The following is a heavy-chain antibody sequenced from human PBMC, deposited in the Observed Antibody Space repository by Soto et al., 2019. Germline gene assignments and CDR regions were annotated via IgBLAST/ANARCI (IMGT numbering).Heavy chain of an antibody. D-gene: IGHD1-26*01. V-gene: IGHV3-21*01. CDR1: GFTFSSYS. J-gene: IGHJ4*02. CDR3: AKDLRPDGRCDLDY. Sequence: GGSLRLSCAASGFTFSSYSMNWVRQAPGKGLEWVSSISSSSSYIDYADSVKGRFTISRDNSKNSLYLQMNSLRAEDTAVYYCAKDLRPDGRCDLDYWGQGTLVTVSS. CDR2: ISSSSSYI.